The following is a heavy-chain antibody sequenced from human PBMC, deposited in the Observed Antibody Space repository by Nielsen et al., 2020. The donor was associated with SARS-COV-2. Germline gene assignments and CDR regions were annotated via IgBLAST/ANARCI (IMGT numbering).Heavy chain of an antibody. V-gene: IGHV4-34*01. CDR1: GGSFSGYY. D-gene: IGHD3-10*01. Sequence: SETLSLTCAVYGGSFSGYYWSWIRQPPGKGLEWIGEINHSGSTNYNPSLKSRVTISVDTSKNQFSLKLSSVTAADTAVYYCARGHYYGSGSYYNGFDYWGQGTLVTVSS. CDR2: INHSGST. J-gene: IGHJ4*02. CDR3: ARGHYYGSGSYYNGFDY.